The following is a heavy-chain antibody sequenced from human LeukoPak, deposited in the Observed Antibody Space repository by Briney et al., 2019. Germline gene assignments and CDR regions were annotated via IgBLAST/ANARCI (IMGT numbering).Heavy chain of an antibody. CDR2: INQDGSEK. Sequence: GGSLRLSSAASGFTFTTYWMTCVRQAPGKGLEWGANINQDGSEKYFLDSVKGRFTISRDNAKNSVYLQMNTLRAEDTAVYYCARVDDFWSCYIYYYYMGVWGKGTTVTVSS. J-gene: IGHJ6*03. CDR1: GFTFTTYW. CDR3: ARVDDFWSCYIYYYYMGV. D-gene: IGHD3-3*01. V-gene: IGHV3-7*01.